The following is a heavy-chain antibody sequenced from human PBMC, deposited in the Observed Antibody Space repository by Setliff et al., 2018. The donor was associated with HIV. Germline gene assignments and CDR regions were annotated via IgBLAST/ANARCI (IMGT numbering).Heavy chain of an antibody. J-gene: IGHJ4*02. CDR3: ARQGAVTGHSFDS. CDR1: GGSFSGYY. CDR2: LNHSGST. D-gene: IGHD6-19*01. Sequence: PSETLSLTCAIYGGSFSGYYWTWIRQPPGKGLEWIGELNHSGSTSYNPSLKSRVTISVDTSKNQFSLELNSVTAADTAVYYCARQGAVTGHSFDSWGPGALVTVSS. V-gene: IGHV4-34*01.